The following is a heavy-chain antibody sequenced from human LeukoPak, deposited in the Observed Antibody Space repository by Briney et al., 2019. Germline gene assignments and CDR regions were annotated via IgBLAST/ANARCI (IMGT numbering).Heavy chain of an antibody. Sequence: GGSLRLSCAASGFTLNDYAMHWVRQAPGKGLEWVGNIKEDGSAKYYVGSVKGRFTISRDNAENSLYLQMNSLRPEDTAVYYCARGGVYFDYWGRGTLVTVSS. CDR2: IKEDGSAK. CDR3: ARGGVYFDY. V-gene: IGHV3-7*01. J-gene: IGHJ4*02. CDR1: GFTLNDYA. D-gene: IGHD2-8*01.